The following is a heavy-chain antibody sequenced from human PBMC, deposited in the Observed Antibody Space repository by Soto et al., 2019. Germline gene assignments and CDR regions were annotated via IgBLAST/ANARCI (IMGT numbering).Heavy chain of an antibody. CDR1: GFTFTSSA. CDR2: IVVGSGNT. D-gene: IGHD3-22*01. V-gene: IGHV1-58*01. J-gene: IGHJ4*02. CDR3: AALETDDYDSSGYLSG. Sequence: GASVKVSCKASGFTFTSSAVQWVRQARGQRLEWIGWIVVGSGNTNYAQKFQERVTITRDMSTSTAYMELSSLRSEDTAVYYCAALETDDYDSSGYLSGWGQGTLVTVSS.